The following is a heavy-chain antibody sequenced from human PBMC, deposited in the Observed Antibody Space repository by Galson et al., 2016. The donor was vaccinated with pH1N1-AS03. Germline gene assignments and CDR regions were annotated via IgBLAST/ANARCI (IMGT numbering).Heavy chain of an antibody. D-gene: IGHD3-9*01. Sequence: SVKVSCKASGLTFSSYAISWVRQAPGQGLEWMGGVKGVFRTTNYAQKFQGRITITMDQSTGTAYMEVSSLRAEDTAVYYCATAGNYFDIRRFDYWDQGTPVTVFS. J-gene: IGHJ4*02. CDR2: VKGVFRTT. CDR3: ATAGNYFDIRRFDY. CDR1: GLTFSSYA. V-gene: IGHV1-69*05.